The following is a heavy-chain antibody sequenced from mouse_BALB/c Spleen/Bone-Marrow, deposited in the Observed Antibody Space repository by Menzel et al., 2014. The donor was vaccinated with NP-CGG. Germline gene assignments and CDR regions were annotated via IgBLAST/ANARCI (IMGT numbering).Heavy chain of an antibody. CDR1: GYAFTSCY. Sequence: QVQLQQSGPELVKPGASVRISCKASGYAFTSCYIHWVKQRPGQGLEWIGWIYPGNVNTKYNEKFKGKATLTADKFSSTAYMQLSSLTSEDSAVYFCARDYRYDAWFAYWGQGTLVTVSA. CDR3: ARDYRYDAWFAY. D-gene: IGHD2-14*01. J-gene: IGHJ3*01. CDR2: IYPGNVNT. V-gene: IGHV1S56*01.